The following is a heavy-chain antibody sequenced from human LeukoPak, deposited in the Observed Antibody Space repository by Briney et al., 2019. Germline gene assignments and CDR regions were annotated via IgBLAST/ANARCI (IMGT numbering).Heavy chain of an antibody. Sequence: SETLSLTCAVSGYSISSGYYWGWIRQPPGKGLEWIGSIYHSGRTDYNPSLKSRVTISVDTSKNHFSLKLSSVTAADTAVYYCARTQWFGELLFDYWGQGTLVTVSS. CDR1: GYSISSGYY. J-gene: IGHJ4*02. CDR2: IYHSGRT. V-gene: IGHV4-38-2*01. CDR3: ARTQWFGELLFDY. D-gene: IGHD3-10*01.